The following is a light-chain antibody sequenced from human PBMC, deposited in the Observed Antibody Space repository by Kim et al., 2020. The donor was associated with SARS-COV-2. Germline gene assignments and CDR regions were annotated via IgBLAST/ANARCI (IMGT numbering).Light chain of an antibody. CDR2: DVS. J-gene: IGLJ2*01. CDR1: SSDVGDYNY. Sequence: PGQSITISCTGTSSDVGDYNYVSWYQQHPGKAPKLMIYDVSNRPSGVSNRFSGSKSGNTASLTISGLQAEDEADYYCSSYTSSSTVFGGGTKLTVL. CDR3: SSYTSSSTV. V-gene: IGLV2-14*03.